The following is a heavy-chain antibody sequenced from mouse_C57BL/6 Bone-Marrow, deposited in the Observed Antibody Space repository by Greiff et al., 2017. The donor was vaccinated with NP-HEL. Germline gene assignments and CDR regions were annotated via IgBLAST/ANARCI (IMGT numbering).Heavy chain of an antibody. CDR2: IDPNSGGT. Sequence: QVQLQQPGAELVKPGESVKREGKEEGERGRREGRKGGKERRGGGIEWIGRIDPNSGGTKYNEKFKSKATLTVDKPSSTAYMQLSSLTSEDSAVYYCARSGGSPGSYWGQGTLVTVSA. V-gene: IGHV1-72*01. CDR3: ARSGGSPGSY. J-gene: IGHJ3*01. CDR1: GERGRREG. D-gene: IGHD1-1*02.